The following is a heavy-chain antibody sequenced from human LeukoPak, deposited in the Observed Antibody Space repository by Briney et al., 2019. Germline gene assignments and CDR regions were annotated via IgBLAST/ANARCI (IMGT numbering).Heavy chain of an antibody. CDR1: GGSINDYY. J-gene: IGHJ3*02. CDR3: ARGVPYFDPSGDIYIDAFDI. Sequence: SETLSLSCTVSGGSINDYYWTWSRQTPGKRLEWLGYIHSNGNTSYSPSLKRRVIMSVDTSKNHCSLRLSSVTTADTAVYYCARGVPYFDPSGDIYIDAFDIWGQGTMVTVSS. CDR2: IHSNGNT. D-gene: IGHD2-15*01. V-gene: IGHV4-59*01.